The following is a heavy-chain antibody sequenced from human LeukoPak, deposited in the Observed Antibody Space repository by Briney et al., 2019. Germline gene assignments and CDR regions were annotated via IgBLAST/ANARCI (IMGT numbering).Heavy chain of an antibody. Sequence: SETLSLTCAVSGYSISSGYYWGWIRQPPGKGLEWIGSIYHSGSTYYNPSLKSRVTISVDTSKNQFSLKLSSVTAADTAVYYCARGTYYDFWSGYTNWFDPWGQGTLVTVSS. CDR3: ARGTYYDFWSGYTNWFDP. J-gene: IGHJ5*02. D-gene: IGHD3-3*01. V-gene: IGHV4-38-2*01. CDR2: IYHSGST. CDR1: GYSISSGYY.